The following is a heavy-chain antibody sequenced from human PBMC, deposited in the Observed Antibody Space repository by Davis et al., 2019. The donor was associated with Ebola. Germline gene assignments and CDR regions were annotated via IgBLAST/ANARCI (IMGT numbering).Heavy chain of an antibody. V-gene: IGHV1-46*01. D-gene: IGHD3-22*01. Sequence: ASVKVSCKASGYRFTSYYMHWVRQAPGQGLEWMGIINPITGGTSYAQNFQVRVYMTRDTSTSTVYMDLSSLRSEDTAVYYCAREGGRYYDSSGYVFDIWGQGTMVKVSS. CDR2: INPITGGT. CDR1: GYRFTSYY. J-gene: IGHJ3*02. CDR3: AREGGRYYDSSGYVFDI.